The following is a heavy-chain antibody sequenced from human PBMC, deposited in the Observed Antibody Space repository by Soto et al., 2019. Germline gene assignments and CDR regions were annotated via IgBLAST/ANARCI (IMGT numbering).Heavy chain of an antibody. Sequence: QVQLQESGPGLVKPSQTLSLTCTVSGGSISSGGYYWSWIRQHPGKGLEWIGYIYYSGSTYYNPSLKSRVTISVDTSKNQSSLKLSSVTAADTAVYYCARVLWFVESLPNSFDPWGQGTLVTVSS. V-gene: IGHV4-31*03. CDR3: ARVLWFVESLPNSFDP. CDR2: IYYSGST. J-gene: IGHJ5*02. CDR1: GGSISSGGYY. D-gene: IGHD3-10*01.